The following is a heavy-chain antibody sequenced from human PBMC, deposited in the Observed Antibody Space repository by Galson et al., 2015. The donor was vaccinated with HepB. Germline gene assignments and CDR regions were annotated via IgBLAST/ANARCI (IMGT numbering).Heavy chain of an antibody. CDR2: ISAYNGNT. CDR1: GYTFTSYG. Sequence: SAKVSCKASGYTFTSYGISWVRQAPGQGLEWMGWISAYNGNTNYAQKLQGRVTMTTDTSTSTAYMELRSLRSDDTAVYYCARDSAAGSDLRHLDYWGQGTLVTVSS. CDR3: ARDSAAGSDLRHLDY. J-gene: IGHJ4*02. V-gene: IGHV1-18*01. D-gene: IGHD6-13*01.